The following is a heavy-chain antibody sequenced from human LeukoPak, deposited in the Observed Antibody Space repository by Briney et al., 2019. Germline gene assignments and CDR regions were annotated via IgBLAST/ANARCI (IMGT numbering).Heavy chain of an antibody. CDR2: IYSSGTT. J-gene: IGHJ4*02. CDR1: GGSINSYY. Sequence: SETLSLTCTVSGGSINSYYWSWIRQPAGEGLEWIGRIYSSGTTNSSPSLKSRVTMSVDTSKNQFSLKLSSVTAADTAVYYCARDYYDSSGPVGEDYWGQGTLVTVSS. V-gene: IGHV4-4*07. D-gene: IGHD3-22*01. CDR3: ARDYYDSSGPVGEDY.